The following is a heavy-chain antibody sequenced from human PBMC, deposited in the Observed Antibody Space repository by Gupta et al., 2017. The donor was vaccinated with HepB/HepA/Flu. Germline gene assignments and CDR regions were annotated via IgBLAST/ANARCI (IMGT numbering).Heavy chain of an antibody. D-gene: IGHD6-19*01. CDR1: GFTFSTSW. V-gene: IGHV3-74*01. Sequence: EVQLVESGVDSVQPGGSLRLSCAGSGFTFSTSWVHWVRQGPGKGLEWLSRINDDGSTIDDADSVKGRFTISRDNAKNTLYLQLKSLRAEDTAVYYCAKAGSWRFDYWGQGTLVTVSS. CDR2: INDDGSTI. CDR3: AKAGSWRFDY. J-gene: IGHJ4*02.